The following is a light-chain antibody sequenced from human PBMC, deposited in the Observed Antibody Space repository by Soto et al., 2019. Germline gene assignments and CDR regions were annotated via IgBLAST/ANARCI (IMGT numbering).Light chain of an antibody. V-gene: IGLV2-23*02. J-gene: IGLJ1*01. Sequence: SVVTQPASVSGSPGQSITISCTGTSRDIGGYPLVSWHQHQSGKAPKLIIYKVSQWPSGVSDRFSASKSGNTASLTISGLQAEDEADYYCCSYAGSNSGYVFGTGTKVTVL. CDR2: KVS. CDR1: SRDIGGYPL. CDR3: CSYAGSNSGYV.